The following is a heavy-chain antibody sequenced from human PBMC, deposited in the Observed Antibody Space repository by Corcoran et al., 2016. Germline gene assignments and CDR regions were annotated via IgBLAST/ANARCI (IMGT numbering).Heavy chain of an antibody. V-gene: IGHV4-34*01. D-gene: IGHD7-27*01. CDR2: INHSGST. CDR1: GGSFSGYY. Sequence: QVQLQQWGAGLLKPSETLSLTCAVYGGSFSGYYWSWIRQPPGKGLEWIGEINHSGSTNYNPSLKSRVTISVDTSKNQFSLKLSSVNAADTAVYYCAGATGDRGPFDYWGQGTLVTVSA. J-gene: IGHJ4*02. CDR3: AGATGDRGPFDY.